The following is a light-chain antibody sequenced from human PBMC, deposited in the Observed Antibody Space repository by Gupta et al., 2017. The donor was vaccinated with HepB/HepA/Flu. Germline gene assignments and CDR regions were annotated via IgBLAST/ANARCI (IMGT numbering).Light chain of an antibody. CDR1: SGSVSTSYY. V-gene: IGLV8-61*01. CDR3: VLYMGGGISV. Sequence: QTVVTQEQSFSVSPGGTVTLPCGLRSGSVSTSYYPTWYQQTPGQAPRTLIYNTNTRSSGVPDRFSGSILGNKAALTITGAQADDESDYYCVLYMGGGISVFGGGTKLTVL. J-gene: IGLJ3*02. CDR2: NTN.